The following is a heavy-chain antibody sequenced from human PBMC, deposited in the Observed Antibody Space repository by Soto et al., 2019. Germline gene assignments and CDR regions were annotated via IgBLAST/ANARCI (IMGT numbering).Heavy chain of an antibody. CDR2: IKQDGSEK. D-gene: IGHD3-22*01. V-gene: IGHV3-7*05. CDR3: ARAGDYYDSSGSLGLDY. Sequence: GGSLRLSCAASGFTFSSYWMSWVRQAPGKGLEWVANIKQDGSEKYYVDSVKGRFTISRDNAKNSLYLQMNSLRAEDTAVYYCARAGDYYDSSGSLGLDYWGQGTLVTVSS. CDR1: GFTFSSYW. J-gene: IGHJ4*02.